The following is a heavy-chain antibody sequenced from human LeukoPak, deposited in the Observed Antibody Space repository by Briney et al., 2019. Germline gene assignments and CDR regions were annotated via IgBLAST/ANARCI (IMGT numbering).Heavy chain of an antibody. CDR2: IYYSGST. J-gene: IGHJ4*02. D-gene: IGHD6-13*01. Sequence: SQTLSLTCTVSGGSISSSSYYWSWIRQPPGKGLEWIGYIYYSGSTNYNPSLKSRVTISVDTSKNQFSLKLSSVTAADTAVYYCARSPCTGSNCSFDYWGQGTLVTVSS. CDR1: GGSISSSSYY. CDR3: ARSPCTGSNCSFDY. V-gene: IGHV4-61*01.